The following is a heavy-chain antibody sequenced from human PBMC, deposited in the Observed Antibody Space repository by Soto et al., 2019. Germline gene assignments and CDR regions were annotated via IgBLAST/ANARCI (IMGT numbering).Heavy chain of an antibody. CDR2: IWYDGSNK. Sequence: GGSLRLSCAASGFTFSSYGMHWVRQAPGKGLEWVAVIWYDGSNKYYADSVKGRFTISRDNSKNTLYLQMNSLRAEDTAVYYCARGRWPILEWLSYGMDVWGQGTTVTVSS. D-gene: IGHD3-3*01. V-gene: IGHV3-33*01. CDR1: GFTFSSYG. CDR3: ARGRWPILEWLSYGMDV. J-gene: IGHJ6*02.